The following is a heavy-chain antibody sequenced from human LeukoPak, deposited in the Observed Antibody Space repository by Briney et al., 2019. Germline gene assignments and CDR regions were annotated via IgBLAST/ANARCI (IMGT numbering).Heavy chain of an antibody. CDR3: AREVHDYGDYVADY. CDR2: IYHSGST. D-gene: IGHD4-17*01. Sequence: SQTLSLTCTVSGGSISSGGYYWSWIRQPPGKGLEGIGYIYHSGSTYYNPSLKSRVTISVDRSKNQFSLKLSSVTAADTAVYYCAREVHDYGDYVADYWGQGTLVTVSS. J-gene: IGHJ4*02. V-gene: IGHV4-30-2*01. CDR1: GGSISSGGYY.